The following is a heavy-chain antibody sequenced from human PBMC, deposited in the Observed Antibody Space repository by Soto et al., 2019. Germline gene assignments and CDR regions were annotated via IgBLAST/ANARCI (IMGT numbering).Heavy chain of an antibody. CDR3: AREIYYYDSSGNGASHFDY. CDR1: GFTFSSYS. D-gene: IGHD3-22*01. J-gene: IGHJ4*02. V-gene: IGHV3-48*02. CDR2: ISSSSSTI. Sequence: GGSLRLSCAASGFTFSSYSMNWVRQAPGKGLEWVSYISSSSSTIYYADSVKGRFTISRDNAKNSLYLQMNSLRDEDTAVYYRAREIYYYDSSGNGASHFDYWGQGTLVTVSS.